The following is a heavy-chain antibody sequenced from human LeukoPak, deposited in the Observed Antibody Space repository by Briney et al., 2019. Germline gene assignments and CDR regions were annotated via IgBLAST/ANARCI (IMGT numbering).Heavy chain of an antibody. J-gene: IGHJ5*02. CDR3: ARLDYDILTAFGP. CDR2: IYYSGST. Sequence: SETLSLTCTVSGGSISSSSYYWGWIRQPPGKGLEWIGSIYYSGSTYYNASLKSRITISVDTSKNQFSLKLSSVTAADTAVYYCARLDYDILTAFGPWGQGTLVTVSS. V-gene: IGHV4-39*01. D-gene: IGHD3-9*01. CDR1: GGSISSSSYY.